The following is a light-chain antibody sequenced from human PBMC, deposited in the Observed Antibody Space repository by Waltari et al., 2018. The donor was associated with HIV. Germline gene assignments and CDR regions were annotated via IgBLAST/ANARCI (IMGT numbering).Light chain of an antibody. J-gene: IGLJ3*02. CDR2: RNY. CDR3: AAWDDSLSGVV. V-gene: IGLV1-47*01. Sequence: QSVLTQPPSASGTPGQRVTIPCSGSSPNIGLNYIYWYQQLPGTAPKLPIFRNYQRPSGVPDRFSGSKSGTSASLAISGLRSEDEADYYCAAWDDSLSGVVFGEGTKLTVL. CDR1: SPNIGLNY.